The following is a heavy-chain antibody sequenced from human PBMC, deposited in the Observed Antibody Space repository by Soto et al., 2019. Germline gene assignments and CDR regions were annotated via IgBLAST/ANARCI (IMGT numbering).Heavy chain of an antibody. V-gene: IGHV3-23*01. D-gene: IGHD2-8*01. CDR1: GFTFSSYA. Sequence: PGGSLRLSCAASGFTFSSYAMSWVRQAPGKGLEWVSAISGSGGSTYYADSVKGRFTISRDNSKNTLYLQMNSLRAEDTAVYYCAKEKNIVLMVYAIFDYWGQGALVTVSS. J-gene: IGHJ4*02. CDR3: AKEKNIVLMVYAIFDY. CDR2: ISGSGGST.